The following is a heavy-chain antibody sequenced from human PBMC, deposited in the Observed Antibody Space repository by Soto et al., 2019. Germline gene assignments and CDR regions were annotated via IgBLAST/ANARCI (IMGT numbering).Heavy chain of an antibody. CDR2: IKQDGSET. D-gene: IGHD3-3*01. Sequence: FIFSNYWMTWVRQAPGKGLEWVANIKQDGSETYYVDSVKGRFTISRDNAKNSLFLQMNNLRAEDTAVYYCASRPPEDRYYGVFDYWGQGTLVTVSS. CDR3: ASRPPEDRYYGVFDY. V-gene: IGHV3-7*03. CDR1: FIFSNYW. J-gene: IGHJ4*02.